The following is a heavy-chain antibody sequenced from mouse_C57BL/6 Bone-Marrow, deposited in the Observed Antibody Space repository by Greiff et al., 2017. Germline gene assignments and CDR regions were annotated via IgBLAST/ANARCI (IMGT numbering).Heavy chain of an antibody. J-gene: IGHJ2*01. CDR2: VDPSDSYT. Sequence: QVQLQQPGAELVKPGASVKLSCKASGYTFTSYWMQWVKQRPGQGLEWIGEVDPSDSYTNYNQKFKGKATLTVDTSSSTAYMQLSSLTSEDSAVYYCARVYGSDDFDYGGQGTTLTVSS. CDR3: ARVYGSDDFDY. D-gene: IGHD1-1*01. CDR1: GYTFTSYW. V-gene: IGHV1-50*01.